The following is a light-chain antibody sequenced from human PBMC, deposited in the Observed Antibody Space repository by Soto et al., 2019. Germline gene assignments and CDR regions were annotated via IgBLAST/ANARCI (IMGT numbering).Light chain of an antibody. CDR3: SSYAGSNTVL. CDR1: SSDVGGYNC. CDR2: EVT. J-gene: IGLJ2*01. Sequence: QSVLTQPPSASGSPGQSVTISCTGTSSDVGGYNCVSWYQQHPCKAPQLMIYEVTKRPSGVPDRFSGSKSGNTASLTVSGLQAEDEADYYCSSYAGSNTVLFGGGTKVTVL. V-gene: IGLV2-8*01.